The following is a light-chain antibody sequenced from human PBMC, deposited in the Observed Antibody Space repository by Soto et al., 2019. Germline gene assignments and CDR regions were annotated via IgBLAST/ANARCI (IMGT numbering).Light chain of an antibody. V-gene: IGKV3-20*01. J-gene: IGKJ4*01. CDR1: QSISSN. CDR3: QQYGSSPLT. CDR2: GAS. Sequence: EMVMTQSPATLSVSPGERSTLSCRASQSISSNLAWYQQNPGQAPRLLIYGASSRATGIPDRFSGSGSGTDFTLTISRLEPEDFAVYYCQQYGSSPLTFGGGTKVDIK.